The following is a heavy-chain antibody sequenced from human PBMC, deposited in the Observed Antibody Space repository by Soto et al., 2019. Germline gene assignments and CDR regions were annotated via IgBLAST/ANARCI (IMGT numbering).Heavy chain of an antibody. Sequence: SETLSLTCTVSGGSISSSSYYWGWIRQPPGKGLEWIGSIYYSGSTYYNPSLKSRVTISVDTSKNQFPLKLSSVTAADTAVYYCARLRYSGYAHFDYWGQGTLVTVSS. J-gene: IGHJ4*02. CDR2: IYYSGST. CDR3: ARLRYSGYAHFDY. V-gene: IGHV4-39*01. D-gene: IGHD5-12*01. CDR1: GGSISSSSYY.